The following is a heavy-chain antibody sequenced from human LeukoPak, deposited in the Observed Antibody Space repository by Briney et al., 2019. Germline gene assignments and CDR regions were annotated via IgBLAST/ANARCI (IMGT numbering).Heavy chain of an antibody. CDR1: GYTFTSYY. D-gene: IGHD3-16*01. Sequence: ASVKVSCKASGYTFTSYYMHWVRQAPGQGLEWMGIINPSGGSTSCAQKFQGRVTISVDTSKNQFSLKVSSVTAADTAVYYCARVKDPGGYYYYYYMDIWGKGNTVTVSS. CDR3: ARVKDPGGYYYYYYMDI. J-gene: IGHJ6*03. V-gene: IGHV1-46*01. CDR2: INPSGGST.